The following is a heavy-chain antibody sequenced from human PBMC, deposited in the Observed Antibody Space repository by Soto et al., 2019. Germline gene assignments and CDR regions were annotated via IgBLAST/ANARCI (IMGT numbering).Heavy chain of an antibody. Sequence: QITLKESGPTLVKPTQTLTLTCTISGFSLSSDGEGVGWIRQPPGKAMEWLAFLYWDDDYRHSTPLQSRLNITKDSSNNQVLLIVTNVAPVVSATYFCARRSTYMRSWRSGWFDSWGQGILVTVSS. CDR3: ARRSTYMRSWRSGWFDS. V-gene: IGHV2-5*02. J-gene: IGHJ5*01. CDR2: LYWDDDY. D-gene: IGHD3-3*01. CDR1: GFSLSSDGEG.